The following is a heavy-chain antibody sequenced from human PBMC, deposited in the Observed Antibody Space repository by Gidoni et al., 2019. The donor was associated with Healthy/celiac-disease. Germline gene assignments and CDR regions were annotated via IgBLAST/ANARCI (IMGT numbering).Heavy chain of an antibody. Sequence: QVQLVQSGAEVKKPGDSVKVSCTASGYPFTSYDINWVRQATGQGLEWSGWMNPNSGNTGYAQKFQGRVTMTRNTSISTAYMELSSLRSEYTAVYYCAGRRGDGPYYFDYWGQGTLVTVSS. D-gene: IGHD2-21*01. CDR1: GYPFTSYD. V-gene: IGHV1-8*01. CDR2: MNPNSGNT. J-gene: IGHJ4*02. CDR3: AGRRGDGPYYFDY.